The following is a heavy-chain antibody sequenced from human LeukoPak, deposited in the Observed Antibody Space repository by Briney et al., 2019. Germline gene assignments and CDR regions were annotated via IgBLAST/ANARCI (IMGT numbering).Heavy chain of an antibody. V-gene: IGHV4-34*01. CDR3: AKSRTYYDSSKGASDV. J-gene: IGHJ3*01. D-gene: IGHD3-22*01. CDR2: VNHSGST. Sequence: PSETLSLTCAVYGGSLTGYYWNWIRQPPGKGLEWIGEVNHSGSTDCIPSLKSRVTISVDTSKNQFSLKLSSVTAADTAVYYCAKSRTYYDSSKGASDVWGQGTTVTVSS. CDR1: GGSLTGYY.